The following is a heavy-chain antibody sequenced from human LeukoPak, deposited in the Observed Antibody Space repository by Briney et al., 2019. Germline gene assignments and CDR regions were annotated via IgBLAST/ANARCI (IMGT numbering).Heavy chain of an antibody. CDR1: GYTFTSYD. J-gene: IGHJ4*02. V-gene: IGHV1-8*01. Sequence: ASVKVSCKASGYTFTSYDINWVRQATGQGREWMGWMNPNSGNTGYAQKFQGRVTMTRNTSISTAYMELSSLRSEDTAVYYCARGLRYCSGGSCGYYFDYWGQGTLVTVSS. CDR3: ARGLRYCSGGSCGYYFDY. CDR2: MNPNSGNT. D-gene: IGHD2-15*01.